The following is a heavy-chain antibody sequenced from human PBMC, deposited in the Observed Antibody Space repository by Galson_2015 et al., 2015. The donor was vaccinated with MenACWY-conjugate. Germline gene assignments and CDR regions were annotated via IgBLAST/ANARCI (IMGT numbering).Heavy chain of an antibody. CDR1: GFTFSSYA. Sequence: SLRLSCAASGFTFSSYAMSWVRQAPGKGLEWVSAISGSGGSTYYADSVKGRFTISRDNSKNTLYLQMNSLRAEDTAVYYCAKDQRQADGRLPYYYYGMDAWGQGTTVTVSS. CDR3: AKDQRQADGRLPYYYYGMDA. D-gene: IGHD5/OR15-5a*01. CDR2: ISGSGGST. J-gene: IGHJ6*02. V-gene: IGHV3-23*01.